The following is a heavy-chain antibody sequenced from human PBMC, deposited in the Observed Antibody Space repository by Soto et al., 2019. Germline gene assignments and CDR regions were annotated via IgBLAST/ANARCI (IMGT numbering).Heavy chain of an antibody. J-gene: IGHJ4*02. CDR2: ISWNGESI. D-gene: IGHD6-19*01. CDR1: GFSFGDYA. V-gene: IGHV3-9*01. CDR3: AKDVGSSGWYDGFDS. Sequence: ESGGGLVPPGRSLRLSCAASGFSFGDYAMQWVRQVPGKGLEWVSSISWNGESIGYADSVKGRFTISRDNGKKSVYLQMNSLRGEDTALYYCAKDVGSSGWYDGFDSWGQGTLVTVS.